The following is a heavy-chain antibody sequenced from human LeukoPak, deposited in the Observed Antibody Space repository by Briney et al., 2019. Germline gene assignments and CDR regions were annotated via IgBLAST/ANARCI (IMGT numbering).Heavy chain of an antibody. CDR2: MNPNSGNT. Sequence: ASVKVSCKASGYTFTSYDINWVRQATGQGLEWMGWMNPNSGNTGYAQKFQGRVTMTRNTSISTAYMELSSLRSEDTAVYYCARALGYCSGGSCYPSGSWGQGTLDTVSS. CDR1: GYTFTSYD. V-gene: IGHV1-8*01. D-gene: IGHD2-15*01. J-gene: IGHJ4*02. CDR3: ARALGYCSGGSCYPSGS.